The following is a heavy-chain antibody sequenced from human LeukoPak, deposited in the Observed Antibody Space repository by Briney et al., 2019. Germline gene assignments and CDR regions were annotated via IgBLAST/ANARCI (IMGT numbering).Heavy chain of an antibody. CDR3: VSAPTGIAVA. V-gene: IGHV3-30*01. CDR1: GFTFSSYA. J-gene: IGHJ4*02. Sequence: GGSLRLSCAASGFTFSSYAMHWVRQAPGKGLEWVAVISYDGSNKYYADSVKGRFTISRDNSKNTLYLQMNSLRAEDTAVYYCVSAPTGIAVAWGPGTLVTVSS. D-gene: IGHD6-19*01. CDR2: ISYDGSNK.